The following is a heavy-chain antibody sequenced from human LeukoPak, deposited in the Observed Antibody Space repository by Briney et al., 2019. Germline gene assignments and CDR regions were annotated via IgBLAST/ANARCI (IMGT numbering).Heavy chain of an antibody. CDR1: GFTFSDYA. CDR3: ARDYWWNYDY. Sequence: GGSLRLSCAASGFTFSDYAMHWVRQAPGKGLEWVAVISKDGSDKYYPGSVRGRFTISRDNSKNTIYLQMDSQRTEDTAIYYCARDYWWNYDYWGQGTLVTVSS. CDR2: ISKDGSDK. D-gene: IGHD1-7*01. J-gene: IGHJ4*02. V-gene: IGHV3-30-3*01.